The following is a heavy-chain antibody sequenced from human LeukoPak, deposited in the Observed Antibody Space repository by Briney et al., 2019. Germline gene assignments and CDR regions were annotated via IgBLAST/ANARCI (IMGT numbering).Heavy chain of an antibody. D-gene: IGHD6-13*01. CDR1: GYTFTSYA. CDR3: ARDAWSSSWYEDYYYYMDV. V-gene: IGHV7-4-1*02. J-gene: IGHJ6*03. Sequence: ASVKVSCKASGYTFTSYAMNWVRQAPGQGLEWMGWINTNTGNPTYAQGFTGRFVFSLDTSVSTAYLQISSLKAEDTAVYYCARDAWSSSWYEDYYYYMDVWGKGTTVTVSS. CDR2: INTNTGNP.